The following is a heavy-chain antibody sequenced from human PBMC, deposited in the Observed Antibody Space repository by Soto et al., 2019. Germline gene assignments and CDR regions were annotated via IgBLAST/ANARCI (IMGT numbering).Heavy chain of an antibody. J-gene: IGHJ4*02. D-gene: IGHD3-3*01. CDR3: AKEERDVLRFLEWLLYDY. V-gene: IGHV3-30*18. CDR2: ILFDGRNE. Sequence: SLRLSCAASGFIFSNYAMHWVRQAPGKGLEWVALILFDGRNEYYADSVKGRFTISRDNSKNTLYLQMNSLRAEDTAVYYCAKEERDVLRFLEWLLYDYWGQGTLVTV. CDR1: GFIFSNYA.